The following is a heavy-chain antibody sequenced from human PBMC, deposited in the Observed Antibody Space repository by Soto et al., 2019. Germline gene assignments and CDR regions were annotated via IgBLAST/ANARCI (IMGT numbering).Heavy chain of an antibody. Sequence: SETLSLTCTVSGGSISSYYWSWIRQPPGKGLEWIGYIYYSGSTNYNPSLKSRVTISVDTSKNQFSLKLSSVTAADTAVYYCARRYGSIAVAGNTWFDPWGQGTLVTVS. J-gene: IGHJ5*02. V-gene: IGHV4-59*01. CDR2: IYYSGST. D-gene: IGHD6-19*01. CDR1: GGSISSYY. CDR3: ARRYGSIAVAGNTWFDP.